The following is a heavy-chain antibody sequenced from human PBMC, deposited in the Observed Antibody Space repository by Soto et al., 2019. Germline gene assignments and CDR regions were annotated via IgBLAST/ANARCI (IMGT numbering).Heavy chain of an antibody. CDR3: ARGQTKDYPTSGSYPFDF. V-gene: IGHV5-51*01. J-gene: IGHJ4*02. Sequence: GESLKISCTGSRYNLGSYWIGWVRQQPGRGLEWMGIIDPGDSYIRYSPSFRGQVTISADKSISTAYLQWSSLKASDTAIYYCARGQTKDYPTSGSYPFDFWGPGTLVTVSS. CDR2: IDPGDSYI. D-gene: IGHD3-22*01. CDR1: RYNLGSYW.